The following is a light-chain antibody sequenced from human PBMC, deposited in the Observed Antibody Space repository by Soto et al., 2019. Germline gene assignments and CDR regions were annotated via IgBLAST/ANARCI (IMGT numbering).Light chain of an antibody. Sequence: DIQMTQSPSSLSASLGDTVTITCRASQSIGTYLNWYQFKPGKAPRLLIYAASSFQSGVPSRFSGSGSATDFTLTISSLQPEDFATYYCQQTYSIPHTLGQGTKLEIK. J-gene: IGKJ2*01. CDR2: AAS. V-gene: IGKV1-39*01. CDR1: QSIGTY. CDR3: QQTYSIPHT.